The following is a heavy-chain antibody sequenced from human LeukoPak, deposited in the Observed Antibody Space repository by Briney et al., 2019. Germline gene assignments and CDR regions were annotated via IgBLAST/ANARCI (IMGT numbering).Heavy chain of an antibody. CDR2: ISGSGGSR. CDR1: GFTFTSYA. V-gene: IGHV3-23*01. D-gene: IGHD4-17*01. Sequence: GRSLRLSCAASGFTFTSYAMSWVRQAPGKGLDWVSVISGSGGSRYYADSVKGRVTISRDNSKNTLYLQMNSLRAEDTAVYYCAKEGDDYGDGNYFDSWGQGTLVTVSS. J-gene: IGHJ4*02. CDR3: AKEGDDYGDGNYFDS.